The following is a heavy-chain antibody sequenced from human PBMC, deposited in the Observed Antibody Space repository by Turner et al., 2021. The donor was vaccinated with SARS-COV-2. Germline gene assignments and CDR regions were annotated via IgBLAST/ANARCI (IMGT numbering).Heavy chain of an antibody. V-gene: IGHV3-33*01. J-gene: IGHJ4*02. Sequence: QVQLVESGGGVVQPGRLLRLSCAASGFTFSSYGVHWVRQAPGKGLQWVAVIWYDGSNKYYADSVKGRLTISRDNSKNTLYLQMNSLRAEDTAVYYCARDSDSSGLLPHFDYWGQGTLVTVSS. CDR2: IWYDGSNK. CDR3: ARDSDSSGLLPHFDY. CDR1: GFTFSSYG. D-gene: IGHD3-22*01.